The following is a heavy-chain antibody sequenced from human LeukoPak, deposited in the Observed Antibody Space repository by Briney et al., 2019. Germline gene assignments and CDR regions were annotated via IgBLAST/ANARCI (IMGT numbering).Heavy chain of an antibody. J-gene: IGHJ4*02. V-gene: IGHV4-34*01. CDR3: ASGTYDSSGYYYVRRARFDY. CDR1: GGSFSGYY. D-gene: IGHD3-22*01. CDR2: INHSGST. Sequence: SETLSLTCAVYGGSFSGYYWSWIRQPPGKGLEWIGEINHSGSTNYNPSLKSRVTISVDTSKNQSSLKLSSVTAADTAVYYCASGTYDSSGYYYVRRARFDYWGQGTLVTVSS.